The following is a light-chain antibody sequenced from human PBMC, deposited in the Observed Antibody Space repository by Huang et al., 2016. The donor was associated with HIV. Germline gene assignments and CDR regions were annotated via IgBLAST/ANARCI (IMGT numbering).Light chain of an antibody. CDR1: QSISTY. V-gene: IGKV1-39*01. CDR3: QQSYSALSS. CDR2: SAS. J-gene: IGKJ5*01. Sequence: IQMTQSPTSRSASVGDRVSITCRASQSISTYLNWYQQKPGKSPNPLISSASSLHSGVPSRFSGSGSGTDFTLTIKGLQLDDFATYYCQQSYSALSSFGPGTRL.